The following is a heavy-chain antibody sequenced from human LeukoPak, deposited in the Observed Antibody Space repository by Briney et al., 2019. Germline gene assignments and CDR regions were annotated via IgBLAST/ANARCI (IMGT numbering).Heavy chain of an antibody. Sequence: PSETLSLTCTVSGGSISSYYWSWIRQPPGKGLEWIGYIYYSGSTYYNPSLKSRVTISVDTSKNQFSLKLSSVTAADTAVYYCAREGVWGSYRPTVFDYWGQGTLVTVSS. CDR2: IYYSGST. J-gene: IGHJ4*02. CDR3: AREGVWGSYRPTVFDY. CDR1: GGSISSYY. V-gene: IGHV4-59*12. D-gene: IGHD3-16*02.